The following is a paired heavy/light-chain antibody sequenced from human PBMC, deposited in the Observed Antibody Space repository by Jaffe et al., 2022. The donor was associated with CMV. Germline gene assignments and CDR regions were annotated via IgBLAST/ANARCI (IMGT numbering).Light chain of an antibody. Sequence: SYELTQPLSVSVALGQTARITCGGNNIGSKNVHWYQQKPGQAPVLVIYRDSNRPSGIPERFSGSNSGNTATLTISRAQAGDEADYYCQVWDSSTYVVFGGGTKLTVL. CDR2: RDS. CDR3: QVWDSSTYVV. CDR1: NIGSKN. V-gene: IGLV3-9*01. J-gene: IGLJ2*01.
Heavy chain of an antibody. CDR3: ARGACSGGSCYSFSSKDAFDI. J-gene: IGHJ3*02. D-gene: IGHD2-15*01. CDR2: IYHSGST. Sequence: QVQLQESGPGLVKPSGTLSLTCAVSGGSISSSNWWSWVRQPPGKGLEWIGEIYHSGSTNYNPSLKSRVTISVDKSKNQFSLKLSSVTAADTAVYYCARGACSGGSCYSFSSKDAFDIWGQGTMVTVSS. V-gene: IGHV4-4*02. CDR1: GGSISSSNW.